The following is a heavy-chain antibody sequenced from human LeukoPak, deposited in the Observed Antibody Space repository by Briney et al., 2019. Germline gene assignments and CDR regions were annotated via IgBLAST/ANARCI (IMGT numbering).Heavy chain of an antibody. D-gene: IGHD6-19*01. Sequence: PSDTLSLICAVSGGSISSSNWLSWVRQRPGKGLEWIGENYHSWSTNYNPSLKSRVTISVATSKNQSSLKLSSVTAADTAVYYCARVGVAGTGYFDYWGQGTLVTVSS. CDR1: GGSISSSNW. CDR2: NYHSWST. V-gene: IGHV4-4*02. CDR3: ARVGVAGTGYFDY. J-gene: IGHJ4*02.